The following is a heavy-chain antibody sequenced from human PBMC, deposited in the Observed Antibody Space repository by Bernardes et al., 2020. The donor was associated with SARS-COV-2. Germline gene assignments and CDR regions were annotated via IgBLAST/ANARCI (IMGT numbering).Heavy chain of an antibody. D-gene: IGHD2-2*01. Sequence: GGSLRLSCAASGFTFSSYAMSWVRQAPGKGLEWVSAISGSGGSTYYADSVKGRFTISRDNSKNTLYLQMNSLRAEDTAVYYCAKWVWDCSSTSCYGVLPSHYYGMDVWGQGTTVTVSS. CDR1: GFTFSSYA. J-gene: IGHJ6*02. CDR2: ISGSGGST. V-gene: IGHV3-23*01. CDR3: AKWVWDCSSTSCYGVLPSHYYGMDV.